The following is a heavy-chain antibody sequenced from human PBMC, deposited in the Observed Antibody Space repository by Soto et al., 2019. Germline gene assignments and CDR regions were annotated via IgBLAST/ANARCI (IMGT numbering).Heavy chain of an antibody. J-gene: IGHJ6*02. V-gene: IGHV1-18*03. Sequence: QVQLVQSGAEVKKPGASVKVSCKASGYTFTSYGISWVRQAPGQGLEWMGWISAYNGNTNYAQKLQGRVTMTTDTSTSTAYMELRCVRSDDMAVYYCARVGLLWFGESYYYYGMDVWGQGTTVTVSS. CDR1: GYTFTSYG. CDR2: ISAYNGNT. CDR3: ARVGLLWFGESYYYYGMDV. D-gene: IGHD3-10*01.